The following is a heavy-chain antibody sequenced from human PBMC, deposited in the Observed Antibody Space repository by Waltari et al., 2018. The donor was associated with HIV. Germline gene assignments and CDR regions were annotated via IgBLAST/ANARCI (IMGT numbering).Heavy chain of an antibody. CDR2: IYYSGST. D-gene: IGHD6-19*01. CDR3: VRHGGGWAPGGFDY. CDR1: GGSISSSSYY. J-gene: IGHJ4*02. V-gene: IGHV4-39*01. Sequence: QLQLQESGPGLVKPSETLSLTCTVSGGSISSSSYYWGWIRQAPGKGLEWIGSIYYSGSTYYNPSLKIRVTISVDTSKNQFSLKLSSVTAADTAVYHCVRHGGGWAPGGFDYWGQGTLVTVSS.